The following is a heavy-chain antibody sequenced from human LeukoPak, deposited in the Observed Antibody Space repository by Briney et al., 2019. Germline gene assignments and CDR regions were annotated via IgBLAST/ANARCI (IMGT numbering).Heavy chain of an antibody. CDR1: GGSISSSSYY. V-gene: IGHV4-39*07. CDR2: IYYSGST. J-gene: IGHJ6*03. CDR3: ARVAVGNRGYYDYVWGSFGYYYMDV. D-gene: IGHD3-16*01. Sequence: SETLSLTCTVSGGSISSSSYYWGWIRQPPGKGLEWIGSIYYSGSTNYNPSLKSRVTISVDTSKNQFSLKLSSVTAADTAVYYCARVAVGNRGYYDYVWGSFGYYYMDVWGKGTTVTVSS.